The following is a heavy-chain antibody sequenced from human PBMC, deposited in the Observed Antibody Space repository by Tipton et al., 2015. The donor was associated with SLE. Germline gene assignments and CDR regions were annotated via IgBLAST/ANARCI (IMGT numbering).Heavy chain of an antibody. CDR1: GASISSSNYY. D-gene: IGHD2-2*01. CDR3: ARGGGGYQLLSGYYYYMDV. V-gene: IGHV4-39*07. Sequence: TLSLTCTVSGASISSSNYYWGWIRQPPGKGLEWIGSIYNSGTTKYNPSLKSRVTISLDTSKNQFSLKLRSVTAADTAVYYCARGGGGYQLLSGYYYYMDVWGKGTTVTVSS. J-gene: IGHJ6*03. CDR2: IYNSGTT.